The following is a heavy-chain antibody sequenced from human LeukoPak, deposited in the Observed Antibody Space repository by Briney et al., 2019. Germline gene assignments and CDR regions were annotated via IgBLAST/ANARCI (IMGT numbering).Heavy chain of an antibody. J-gene: IGHJ6*03. CDR1: GGSFSGYY. CDR3: ARGLLRNSYGYLNYYYYYYMDV. V-gene: IGHV4-34*01. D-gene: IGHD5-18*01. CDR2: INHSGST. Sequence: SETLSLTCAVYGGSFSGYYWSWLRQPPGKGLEWIGEINHSGSTNYNPSLKSRVTISVDTSKNQFSLKLSSVTAADTAVYYCARGLLRNSYGYLNYYYYYYMDVWGKGTTVTVSS.